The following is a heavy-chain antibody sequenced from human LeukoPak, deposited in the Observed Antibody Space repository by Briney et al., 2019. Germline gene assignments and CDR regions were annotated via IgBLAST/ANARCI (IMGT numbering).Heavy chain of an antibody. Sequence: ASVKVSCKASGGTFSSYAISWVRQAPGQGLEWMGGIIPIFGTANYAQKFQGRVTITADESTSTAYMELSSLRSEDTAVYYCARDIVVVPAGPEPYYYYGMDVWGQGTTVTVSS. J-gene: IGHJ6*02. CDR3: ARDIVVVPAGPEPYYYYGMDV. D-gene: IGHD2-2*01. CDR2: IIPIFGTA. V-gene: IGHV1-69*13. CDR1: GGTFSSYA.